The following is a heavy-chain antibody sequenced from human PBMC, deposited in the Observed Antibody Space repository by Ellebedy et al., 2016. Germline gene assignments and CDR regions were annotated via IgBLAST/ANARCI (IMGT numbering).Heavy chain of an antibody. J-gene: IGHJ2*01. CDR1: GGSFSGYY. CDR2: INHSGST. CDR3: ARGPFVWYFDL. V-gene: IGHV4-34*01. Sequence: SETLSLTXAVYGGSFSGYYWSWIRQPPGKGLEWIGEINHSGSTNYNPSLKSRVTISVDTSKNQFSLKLSSVTAADTAVYYCARGPFVWYFDLWGRGTLVTVSS. D-gene: IGHD3-10*01.